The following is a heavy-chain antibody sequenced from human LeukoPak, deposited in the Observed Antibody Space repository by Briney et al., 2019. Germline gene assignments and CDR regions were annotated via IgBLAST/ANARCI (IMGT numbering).Heavy chain of an antibody. CDR3: ARDAIVGATNWFDP. V-gene: IGHV4-59*01. CDR1: DGSISDYS. D-gene: IGHD1-26*01. CDR2: IYYSGST. Sequence: SETLSLTCTVSDGSISDYSWSWIRQPPGKGLEWIGYIYYSGSTNYNPSLKSRVTISLDTSKNQFSLKLSSVTAADTAVYYCARDAIVGATNWFDPWGQGTLVTVSS. J-gene: IGHJ5*02.